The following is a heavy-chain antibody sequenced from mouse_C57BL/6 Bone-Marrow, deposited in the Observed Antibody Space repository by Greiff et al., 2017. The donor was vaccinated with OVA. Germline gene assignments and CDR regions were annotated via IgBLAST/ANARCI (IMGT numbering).Heavy chain of an antibody. Sequence: VQLQQSGAELVKPGASVKISCKASGYAFSSYWMNWVKQRPGKGLEWIARIYPGSGNTYYNEKFKGKATLTAEKSSSTAYMQLSSLTSEDSAVYFCARRGIYYGNFSMDYWGQGTSVTVSS. D-gene: IGHD2-1*01. CDR2: IYPGSGNT. CDR1: GYAFSSYW. J-gene: IGHJ4*01. CDR3: ARRGIYYGNFSMDY. V-gene: IGHV1-76*01.